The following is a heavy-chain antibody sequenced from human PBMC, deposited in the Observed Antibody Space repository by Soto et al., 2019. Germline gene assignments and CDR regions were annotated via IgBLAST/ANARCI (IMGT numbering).Heavy chain of an antibody. Sequence: EVQLLESGGGLVQPGGSLRLSCAASGFTFTSYAMYWVRQAPGKGLEWVSAISTSGGDTYYADSVKGRFTISRDNSKNTLYLQMNSLRAEDTAVYYCAKGTDNYYYDYWGQGTLVTVSS. V-gene: IGHV3-23*01. CDR3: AKGTDNYYYDY. CDR1: GFTFTSYA. J-gene: IGHJ4*02. D-gene: IGHD1-1*01. CDR2: ISTSGGDT.